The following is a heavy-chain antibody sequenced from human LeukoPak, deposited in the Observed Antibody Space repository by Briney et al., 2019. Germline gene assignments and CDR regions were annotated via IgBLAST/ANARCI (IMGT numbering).Heavy chain of an antibody. CDR2: VYSNGMT. CDR1: GGSMFSYY. D-gene: IGHD3-22*01. V-gene: IGHV4-4*08. Sequence: SETLSLTCSLSGGSMFSYYWNWIRQSPGKGLEWIGFVYSNGMTTYNPSLRSRGTISIATSRNQFSLRLTSVTAADTATYYCTRRAYYDSSGYNPTAGDFDLWGRGTLVTVSS. J-gene: IGHJ2*01. CDR3: TRRAYYDSSGYNPTAGDFDL.